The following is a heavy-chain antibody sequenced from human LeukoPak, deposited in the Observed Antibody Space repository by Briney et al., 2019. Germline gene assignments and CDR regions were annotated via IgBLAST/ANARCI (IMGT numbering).Heavy chain of an antibody. J-gene: IGHJ4*02. CDR3: AKSQIFGVVPFDY. CDR2: ISGSGGST. CDR1: GFTFSSYA. Sequence: AGGSLRLSCAASGFTFSSYAMSWVRQAPGKGLEWVSAISGSGGSTYYADSVKGRFTISRDNSKNTLYLQMNSLRAEDTAVYYCAKSQIFGVVPFDYWGQGTLVTVSS. D-gene: IGHD3-3*01. V-gene: IGHV3-23*01.